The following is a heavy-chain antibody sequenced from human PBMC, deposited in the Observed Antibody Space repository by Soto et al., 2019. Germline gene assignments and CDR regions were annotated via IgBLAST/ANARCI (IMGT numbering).Heavy chain of an antibody. V-gene: IGHV4-59*01. Sequence: SEPLSLTWSVAEGYIVGYGGSWIRQKPGKGLEWIGYIYYSGSTNYNPSLKSRVTISVDTSKNQFSLKLSSVTAADTAVYYCARDRNDYVWGSAVSYYDGMDVWGQATTVTVSS. CDR2: IYYSGST. CDR3: ARDRNDYVWGSAVSYYDGMDV. CDR1: EGYIVGYG. J-gene: IGHJ6*02. D-gene: IGHD3-16*01.